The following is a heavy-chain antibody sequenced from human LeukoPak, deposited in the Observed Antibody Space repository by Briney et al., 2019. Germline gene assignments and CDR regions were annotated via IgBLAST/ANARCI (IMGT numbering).Heavy chain of an antibody. D-gene: IGHD5/OR15-5a*01. CDR1: GGSIGSYH. CDR3: ARVASKGGMDV. V-gene: IGHV4-59*01. J-gene: IGHJ6*02. CDR2: IHYTWNA. Sequence: SETLSLTCSVSGGSIGSYHWSWIRQTPGKGLEWIGHIHYTWNAMYNPSLKSRVTISLDRSNNQFSLRLSSVTAADSAVYFCARVASKGGMDVWGQGTTVTVS.